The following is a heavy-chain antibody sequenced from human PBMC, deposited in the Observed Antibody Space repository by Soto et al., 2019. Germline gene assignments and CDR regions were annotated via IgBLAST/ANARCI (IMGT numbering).Heavy chain of an antibody. CDR3: AKEVWSGPMDV. V-gene: IGHV3-30*18. Sequence: QVQLVESGGGVVQPGRSLRLSCAASGFTFCSYGMHWVRQAPGKGLEWVAVISYDGSNKYYADSVKGRFTISRDNSKNTLYLQMNSLRAEDTAVYYCAKEVWSGPMDVWGQGTTVTVSS. CDR2: ISYDGSNK. D-gene: IGHD3-3*01. J-gene: IGHJ6*02. CDR1: GFTFCSYG.